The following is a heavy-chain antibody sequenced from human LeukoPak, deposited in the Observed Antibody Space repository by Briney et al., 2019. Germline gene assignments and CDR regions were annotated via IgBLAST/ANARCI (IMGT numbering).Heavy chain of an antibody. V-gene: IGHV3-30-3*01. CDR3: RLLSGSSTSYFDY. Sequence: GGSLRLSCVASGFTFSSYAMHWVRQAPGKGLEWVAVISYDGSNKYYADSVKGRFTISRDNSKNTLYLQMNSLRAEDTAVYYCRLLSGSSTSYFDYWGQGTLVTVSS. J-gene: IGHJ4*02. D-gene: IGHD1-26*01. CDR2: ISYDGSNK. CDR1: GFTFSSYA.